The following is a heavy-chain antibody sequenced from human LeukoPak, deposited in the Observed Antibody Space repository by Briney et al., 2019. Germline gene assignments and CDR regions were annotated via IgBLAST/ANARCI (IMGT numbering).Heavy chain of an antibody. CDR2: IKYDGSEI. D-gene: IGHD6-13*01. CDR1: GFPFSNYW. V-gene: IGHV3-7*01. J-gene: IGHJ5*02. Sequence: GGSLRLSCAASGFPFSNYWMTWVRQAPGKGLEWVEWVANIKYDGSEIYYIDSVKGRFTISRDNAKNSLYLQMNSLRAEDTAVYYCAKEYSSSWFDPWGQGTLVTVSS. CDR3: AKEYSSSWFDP.